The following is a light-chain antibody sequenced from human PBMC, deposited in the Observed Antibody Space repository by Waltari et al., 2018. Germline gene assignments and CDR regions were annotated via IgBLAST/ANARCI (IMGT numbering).Light chain of an antibody. J-gene: IGKJ5*01. Sequence: DIQMTQSPSTLSASVGDRVPITCRASQSISSWLAWYQQKPGKAPKLLIYRASSLESGVPSRFSGSGSGTEFTLTMSSLQPDDFATYYCQQYNSYSITFGQGTRLEIK. V-gene: IGKV1-5*03. CDR3: QQYNSYSIT. CDR2: RAS. CDR1: QSISSW.